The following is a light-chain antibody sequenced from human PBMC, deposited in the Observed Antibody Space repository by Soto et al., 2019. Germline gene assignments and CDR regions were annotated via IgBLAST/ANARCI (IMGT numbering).Light chain of an antibody. CDR2: DVS. V-gene: IGLV2-14*01. Sequence: QSVLTQPASVSGSPGQSITISCTGTSNDVGSYNYVSWYQQHPGKAPKLMIYDVSNRPSGVSNRFSGSKSGNTASLTISGLQAEDEAEYYCCSYAGDYVYVFGTGTKVTVL. J-gene: IGLJ1*01. CDR3: CSYAGDYVYV. CDR1: SNDVGSYNY.